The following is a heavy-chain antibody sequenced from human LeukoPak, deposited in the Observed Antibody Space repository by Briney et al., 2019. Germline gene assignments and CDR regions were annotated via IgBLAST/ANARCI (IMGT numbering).Heavy chain of an antibody. CDR3: AKVFEVRGARRPKDY. CDR2: ISYDGGNK. CDR1: GFTFSDYG. D-gene: IGHD3-10*01. V-gene: IGHV3-30*18. Sequence: GGSLRLSCAASGFTFSDYGMHWVRPAPGKGLEWVALISYDGGNKFYADSLRDRFTISRDNSKNTPFLQMNSLRIEDTAVYYCAKVFEVRGARRPKDYWGQGTLVIVSS. J-gene: IGHJ4*02.